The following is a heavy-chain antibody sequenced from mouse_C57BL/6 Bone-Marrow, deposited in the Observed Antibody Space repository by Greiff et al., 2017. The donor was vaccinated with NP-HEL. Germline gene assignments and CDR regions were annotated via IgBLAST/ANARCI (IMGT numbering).Heavy chain of an antibody. D-gene: IGHD6-1*01. J-gene: IGHJ2*01. CDR2: IYLGNGYT. CDR3: ASNLYYFDY. Sequence: VQLQQSGAELVRPGSSVKMSCKTSGYTFTSYGINWVKQRPGQGLEWIGYIYLGNGYTEYNEKFKGKATLTSDTSSSTAYMQLSSLTSEDSAIYFCASNLYYFDYWGQGTTLTVSS. V-gene: IGHV1-58*01. CDR1: GYTFTSYG.